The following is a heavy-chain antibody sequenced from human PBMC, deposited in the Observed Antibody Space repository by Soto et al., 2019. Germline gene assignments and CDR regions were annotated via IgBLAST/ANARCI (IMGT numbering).Heavy chain of an antibody. Sequence: SETLSLTCTVSGGCISSGGYYWSWIRQHPGKGLEWIGYIYYSGSTYYNPSLKSRVTISVDTSKNQFSLKVSSVTAADTAVYYCARRVVADTNWFEPWGKGTRVAVAS. CDR1: GGCISSGGYY. V-gene: IGHV4-31*03. CDR2: IYYSGST. J-gene: IGHJ5*02. D-gene: IGHD2-15*01. CDR3: ARRVVADTNWFEP.